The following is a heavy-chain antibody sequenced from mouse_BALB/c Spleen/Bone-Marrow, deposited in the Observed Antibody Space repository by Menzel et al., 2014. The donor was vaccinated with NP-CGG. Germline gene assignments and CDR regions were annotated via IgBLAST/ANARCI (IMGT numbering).Heavy chain of an antibody. CDR2: INSYSGST. Sequence: EVQLQESGGGLVQFGGSLKLSCAASGFTFSSYGMSWVRQTPAKRLELVAIINSYSGSTYYPDSVKGRFTISKDNAKNTLYLQMSSVKSEDTTMYYCARVYYWGQGTLVTVSA. V-gene: IGHV5-6-3*01. CDR1: GFTFSSYG. J-gene: IGHJ3*01. CDR3: ARVYY.